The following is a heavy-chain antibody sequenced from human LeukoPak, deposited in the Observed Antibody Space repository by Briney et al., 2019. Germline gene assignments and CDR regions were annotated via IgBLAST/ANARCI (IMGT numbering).Heavy chain of an antibody. CDR3: ARRPHLTGYCTNGVCYEHDAFDI. Sequence: PSETLSLTCTVSGGSISSSSYYWGWIRQPPGKGLEWIGSIYYSGSTYYNPSLKSRVTISVDTSKNQFSLKLSSVTAADTAVYYCARRPHLTGYCTNGVCYEHDAFDIWGQGTMVTVSS. D-gene: IGHD2-8*01. V-gene: IGHV4-39*01. CDR2: IYYSGST. J-gene: IGHJ3*02. CDR1: GGSISSSSYY.